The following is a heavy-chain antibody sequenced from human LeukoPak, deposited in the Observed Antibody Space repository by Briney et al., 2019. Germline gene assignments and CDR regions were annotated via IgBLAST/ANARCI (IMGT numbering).Heavy chain of an antibody. V-gene: IGHV1-2*02. D-gene: IGHD2-2*01. CDR2: INPNNGDT. Sequence: ASVEVSCKASGYIFTGFYMHWLRQAPGQGPEWMGWINPNNGDTKYAQKFHDRVTMTRDTSLTTAYMELTRLTSDDTAFYYCARNGQLLSGGNWFDPWGQGALVTVSS. J-gene: IGHJ5*02. CDR3: ARNGQLLSGGNWFDP. CDR1: GYIFTGFY.